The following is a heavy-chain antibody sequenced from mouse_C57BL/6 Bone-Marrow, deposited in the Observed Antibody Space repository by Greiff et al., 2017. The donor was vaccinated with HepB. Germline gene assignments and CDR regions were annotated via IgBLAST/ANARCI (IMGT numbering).Heavy chain of an antibody. D-gene: IGHD1-1*01. J-gene: IGHJ2*01. Sequence: EVQGVESGGGLVKPGGSLKLSCAASGFTFSSYAMSWVRQTPEKRLEWVATISDGGSYTYYPDNVKGRFTISRDNAKNNLYLQMSHLKSEDTAMYYCAREITTVVFDYWGQGTTLTVSS. CDR2: ISDGGSYT. V-gene: IGHV5-4*01. CDR1: GFTFSSYA. CDR3: AREITTVVFDY.